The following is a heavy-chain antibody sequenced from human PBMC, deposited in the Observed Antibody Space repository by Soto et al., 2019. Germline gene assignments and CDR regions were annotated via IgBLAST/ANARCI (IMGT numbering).Heavy chain of an antibody. CDR1: GYTFTSYG. J-gene: IGHJ3*02. V-gene: IGHV1-18*01. D-gene: IGHD3-3*01. CDR3: ARDPDYDFWSDPDAFDI. CDR2: ISAYNGNT. Sequence: EASVKVSCKSSGYTFTSYGISCVRQAPGQGLEWMGWISAYNGNTNYAQKLQGRVTMTTDTSTSTAYMELRSLRSDDTAVYYCARDPDYDFWSDPDAFDIWGQGTMVTVSS.